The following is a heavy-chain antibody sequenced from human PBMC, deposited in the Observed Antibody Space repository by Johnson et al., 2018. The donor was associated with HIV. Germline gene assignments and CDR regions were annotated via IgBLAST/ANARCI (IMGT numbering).Heavy chain of an antibody. CDR1: GFTFDDYA. V-gene: IGHV3-9*01. D-gene: IGHD2-15*01. Sequence: EVQLVESGGGLVQPGRSLRLSCAASGFTFDDYAMHWVRQAPGKGLEWVSGISWNSGSIGYADSVKGRFTISRDNAKNSLYLQMNSLRAEDTALYYCTSPRGGLVARDAFDIWGQGTMVTVSS. CDR3: TSPRGGLVARDAFDI. J-gene: IGHJ3*02. CDR2: ISWNSGSI.